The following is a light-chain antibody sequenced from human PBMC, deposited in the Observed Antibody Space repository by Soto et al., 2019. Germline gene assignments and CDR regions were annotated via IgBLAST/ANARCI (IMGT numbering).Light chain of an antibody. V-gene: IGLV2-23*02. CDR1: SGDIGSYNL. Sequence: QSALTQPASVSGSPGQSITISCTGTSGDIGSYNLVSWYQQHPGKAPKLMIYEASKRPSGVSTRFSGSKSGNTASLTISGLQAEDEADYYCSSYAGIGTFVVFGGGTKLTVL. J-gene: IGLJ2*01. CDR3: SSYAGIGTFVV. CDR2: EAS.